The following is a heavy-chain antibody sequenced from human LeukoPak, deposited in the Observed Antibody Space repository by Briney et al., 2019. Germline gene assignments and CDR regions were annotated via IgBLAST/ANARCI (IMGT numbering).Heavy chain of an antibody. D-gene: IGHD3-10*01. V-gene: IGHV4-4*07. CDR3: AREVSGRYVGYYYYMEV. Sequence: SETLSLTCTVSGGSISSYYYSWIRQPAGKGLEWIGRINTSGSTNYNPSLKSRVTISADKSKKQFSLRLTSVTAADTAVYYCAREVSGRYVGYYYYMEVWGTGTTVTVSS. CDR1: GGSISSYY. CDR2: INTSGST. J-gene: IGHJ6*03.